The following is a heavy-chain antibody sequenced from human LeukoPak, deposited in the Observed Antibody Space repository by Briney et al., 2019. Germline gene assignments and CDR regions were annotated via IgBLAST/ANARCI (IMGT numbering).Heavy chain of an antibody. CDR3: ARHIVATMGEDDY. J-gene: IGHJ4*02. D-gene: IGHD5-12*01. V-gene: IGHV4-59*01. Sequence: PSETLSLTCTVSGNSISSYYWNWIRQPPGKGLEWIGYIDYTGSSNYNPSLKSRVSISVDTSKNQLSLKLSSVTAADTAVYYCARHIVATMGEDDYWGQGTLVTVSS. CDR1: GNSISSYY. CDR2: IDYTGSS.